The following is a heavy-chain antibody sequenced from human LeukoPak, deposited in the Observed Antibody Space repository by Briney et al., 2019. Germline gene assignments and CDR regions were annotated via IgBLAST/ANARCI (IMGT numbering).Heavy chain of an antibody. CDR1: GFTFSSYA. CDR3: ARYRVVVVATAFDI. Sequence: GGSLRLSCAASGFTFSSYAMHWVRQAPGKGLEWVAVISYDGSNKYYADSVKGRFTISRDNSKNTLYLQMNSLRAEDTAVYYCARYRVVVVATAFDIWGQGTMVTVSS. V-gene: IGHV3-30-3*01. J-gene: IGHJ3*02. CDR2: ISYDGSNK. D-gene: IGHD2-15*01.